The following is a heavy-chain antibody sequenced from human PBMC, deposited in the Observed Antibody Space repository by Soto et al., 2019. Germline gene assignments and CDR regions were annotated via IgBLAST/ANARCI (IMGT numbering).Heavy chain of an antibody. J-gene: IGHJ4*02. CDR2: IFYSGST. CDR1: GGSISSSSYY. CDR3: ASDPVRIAAAGTGY. D-gene: IGHD6-13*01. V-gene: IGHV4-39*01. Sequence: QLQLQESGPGLVKPSETLSLTCTVSGGSISSSSYYWGWIRQPPGKGLEWIGSIFYSGSTYYNPSLKSRVTISVDTSKNQFSVKLSSVTAADTAVYYCASDPVRIAAAGTGYWGPGTLVTVSS.